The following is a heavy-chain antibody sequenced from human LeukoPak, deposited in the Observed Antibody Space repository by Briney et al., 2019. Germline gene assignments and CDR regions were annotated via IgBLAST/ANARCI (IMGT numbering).Heavy chain of an antibody. CDR1: GDSISTYY. D-gene: IGHD2-2*02. J-gene: IGHJ3*02. CDR3: ARYCTSASCYTDAFDI. CDR2: IYYSGST. Sequence: PSETLSLTCTVSGDSISTYYWSWIRQPPGKGLEWLGYIYYSGSTKYNPSLKSRVTISVDTSKNQFSLKLRSVTAVDTAVYYCARYCTSASCYTDAFDIWGQGTMVTVSS. V-gene: IGHV4-59*01.